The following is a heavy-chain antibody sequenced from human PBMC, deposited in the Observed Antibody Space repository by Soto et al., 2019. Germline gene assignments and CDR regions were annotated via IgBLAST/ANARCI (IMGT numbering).Heavy chain of an antibody. J-gene: IGHJ3*02. V-gene: IGHV4-34*01. CDR2: IYYSGST. CDR1: GGSVSGYF. D-gene: IGHD4-17*01. CDR3: ARHYGRAFDI. Sequence: VQLQEWGAGLLKPSETLSLTCSVYGGSVSGYFWSWIRQPPGRGLEWLGQIYYSGSTSYKPSLKSRLSISVDTSKSQLSLKMTSVTAADTAVYYCARHYGRAFDIWGQGTMVTVSS.